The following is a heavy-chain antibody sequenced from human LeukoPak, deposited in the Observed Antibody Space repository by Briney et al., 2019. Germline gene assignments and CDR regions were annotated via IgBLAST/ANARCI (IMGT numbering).Heavy chain of an antibody. V-gene: IGHV4-59*01. CDR1: GGSISSYY. CDR2: IYYSGST. CDR3: ARGGGSGYSYG. D-gene: IGHD5-18*01. Sequence: SETLSLTCTVSGGSISSYYWSWIRQPPGKGLEWIGYIYYSGSTNYNPSLMSRVTISVDTSKNQFSLKLTSVTAADTAVYYCARGGGSGYSYGWGQGTLVTVSS. J-gene: IGHJ4*02.